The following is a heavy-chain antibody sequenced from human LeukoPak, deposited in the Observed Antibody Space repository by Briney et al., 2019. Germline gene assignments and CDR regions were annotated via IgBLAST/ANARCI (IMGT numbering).Heavy chain of an antibody. J-gene: IGHJ6*02. V-gene: IGHV4-59*01. CDR3: ARDVSQVEELGFVDV. D-gene: IGHD3-16*01. CDR1: GGSISSYY. Sequence: SETLSLTCTVSGGSISSYYWSWIRQPPGKGLEWIGYIYYSGSTNYNPSLKSRVTISVDTSKNQFSLKLSSVTAADTAAYYCARDVSQVEELGFVDVWGQGTTVTVSS. CDR2: IYYSGST.